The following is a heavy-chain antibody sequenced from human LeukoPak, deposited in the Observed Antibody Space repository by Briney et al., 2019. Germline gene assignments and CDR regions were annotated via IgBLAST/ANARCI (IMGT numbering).Heavy chain of an antibody. D-gene: IGHD6-19*01. Sequence: SETLSLTCTVSGGSISSDYWSWIRQPPGKGLEWIGYIYYSGSTNYNPSLKSRVTISIDTSKNQFSLKLSSVTAADTAVYYCARVAVAGTLYYYYYMDVWGKGTTVTVSS. CDR3: ARVAVAGTLYYYYYMDV. CDR2: IYYSGST. J-gene: IGHJ6*03. CDR1: GGSISSDY. V-gene: IGHV4-59*01.